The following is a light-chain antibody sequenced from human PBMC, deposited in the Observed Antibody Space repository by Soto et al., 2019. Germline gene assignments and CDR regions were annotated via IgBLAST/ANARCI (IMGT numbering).Light chain of an antibody. CDR1: QSISSW. CDR3: QQYNSDSRT. Sequence: DIQMTQSPSTLSSSVGDIVTITCRSSQSISSWLAWYQQKPGKAPKLLIYKASSLESGVPSRFSGSGSGTEFTLTISSLQPDDFETYYCQQYNSDSRTFGQGTKVDIK. V-gene: IGKV1-5*03. J-gene: IGKJ1*01. CDR2: KAS.